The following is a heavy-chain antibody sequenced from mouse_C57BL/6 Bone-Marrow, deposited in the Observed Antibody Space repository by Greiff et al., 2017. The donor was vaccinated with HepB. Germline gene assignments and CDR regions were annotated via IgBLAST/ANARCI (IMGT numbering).Heavy chain of an antibody. CDR2: ISSGSSTI. Sequence: EVKLVESGGGLVKPGGSLKLSCAASGFTFSDYGMHWVRQAPEKGLEWVASISSGSSTIYYADTVKGRFTISRDNAKNTLFLQMTSLRSEDTAMYYCARPEDCYRAWFAYWGQVTLVTVSA. CDR1: GFTFSDYG. V-gene: IGHV5-17*01. J-gene: IGHJ3*01. D-gene: IGHD2-3*01. CDR3: ARPEDCYRAWFAY.